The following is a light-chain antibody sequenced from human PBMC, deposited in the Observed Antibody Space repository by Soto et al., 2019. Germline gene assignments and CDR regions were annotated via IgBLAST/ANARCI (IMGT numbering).Light chain of an antibody. CDR2: DVS. CDR3: CSYAGSYTLYV. J-gene: IGLJ1*01. CDR1: SSDVGGYNY. Sequence: QPELTQPRSVSGSPGQSVTISCTGTSSDVGGYNYVSWYQQHPGKAPKLMIYDVSKRPSGVPDRFSGSKSGNTASLTISGLQAEDEADYYCCSYAGSYTLYVFGTGTKVNV. V-gene: IGLV2-11*01.